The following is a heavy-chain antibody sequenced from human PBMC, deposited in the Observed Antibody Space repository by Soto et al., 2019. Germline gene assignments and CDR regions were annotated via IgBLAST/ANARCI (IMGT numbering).Heavy chain of an antibody. J-gene: IGHJ4*02. CDR3: ARSEATVLDY. V-gene: IGHV4-30-4*01. Sequence: PSETLSLTCTVSGASISSDDYYWSWIRQPPGKGLEWIGYIYYSGNTYYNPSLQSRVTISVDKSKNHFSLKLTSVTAADTAVYYCARSEATVLDYWGQGTLVTVSS. CDR2: IYYSGNT. CDR1: GASISSDDYY. D-gene: IGHD4-17*01.